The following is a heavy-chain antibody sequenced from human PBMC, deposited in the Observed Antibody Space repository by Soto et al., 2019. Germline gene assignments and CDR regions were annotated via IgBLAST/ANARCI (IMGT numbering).Heavy chain of an antibody. Sequence: SETLSLTYAVYSCSNISSNRWSLVRQQPGKGLEWIGEIYHSGSTNYNPSLKSRVTISVDKSKNQFSLKLSSVTAADTAVYYCARLPGYCSGDSCRIDYWGQGTLVTVS. CDR2: IYHSGST. CDR3: ARLPGYCSGDSCRIDY. J-gene: IGHJ4*02. CDR1: SCSNISSNR. D-gene: IGHD2-15*01. V-gene: IGHV4-4*02.